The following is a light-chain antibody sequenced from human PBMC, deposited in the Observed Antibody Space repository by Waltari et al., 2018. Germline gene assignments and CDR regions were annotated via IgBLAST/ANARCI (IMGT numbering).Light chain of an antibody. CDR1: RLTYKY. CDR2: QNT. V-gene: IGLV3-1*01. J-gene: IGLJ2*01. CDR3: QAWDSNTLI. Sequence: SYELIQLPSMSVSPGQTARLTCSGDRLTYKYTCWYQQKPGQSPILVIYQNTKRPSGIPERFSASKSGNTATLTISGTQALDEAVYYCQAWDSNTLIFGGGTYLTVL.